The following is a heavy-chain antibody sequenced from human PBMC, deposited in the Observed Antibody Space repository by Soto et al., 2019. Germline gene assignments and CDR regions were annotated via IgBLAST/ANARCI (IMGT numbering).Heavy chain of an antibody. CDR3: ARDTYYYDSSGYYTYYYYYGMGV. J-gene: IGHJ6*02. CDR2: INPSGGST. Sequence: GASVKVSCKASGYTFTSYYMHWVRQAPVQGLEWMGIINPSGGSTSYAQKFQGRVTMTRDTSTSTVYMELSSLRSEDTAVYYCARDTYYYDSSGYYTYYYYYGMGVWGQGTTVTVSS. CDR1: GYTFTSYY. V-gene: IGHV1-46*01. D-gene: IGHD3-22*01.